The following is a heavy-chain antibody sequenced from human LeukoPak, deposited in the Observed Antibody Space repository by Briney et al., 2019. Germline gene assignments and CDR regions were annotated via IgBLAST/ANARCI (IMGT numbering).Heavy chain of an antibody. V-gene: IGHV4-34*01. CDR3: ASHSSVLRFLEWLLSPYGAFDI. J-gene: IGHJ3*02. CDR1: GGSFSGYY. D-gene: IGHD3-3*01. CDR2: INHSGST. Sequence: SETLSLTCSVYGGSFSGYYWSWIRQPPGKGLEWIGEINHSGSTNYNPSLKSRVTISVDTSKNQFSLKLSSVTAADTAVYYCASHSSVLRFLEWLLSPYGAFDIWGQGTMVTVSS.